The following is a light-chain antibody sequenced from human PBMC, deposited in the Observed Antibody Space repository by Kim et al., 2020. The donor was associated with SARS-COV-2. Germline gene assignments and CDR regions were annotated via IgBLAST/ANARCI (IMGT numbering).Light chain of an antibody. CDR3: QSYDSSLSGYV. Sequence: GVTISCAGSSSNIGACSDVHWYQHLPGTAPKLLIYGDSNRPSGVPDRFSGSKSGTSASLAITGLQAEDEADYYCQSYDSSLSGYVFGTGTKVTVL. CDR2: GDS. J-gene: IGLJ1*01. V-gene: IGLV1-40*01. CDR1: SSNIGACSD.